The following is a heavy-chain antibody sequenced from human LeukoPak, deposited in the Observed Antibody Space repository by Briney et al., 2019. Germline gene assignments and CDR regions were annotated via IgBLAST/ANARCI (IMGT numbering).Heavy chain of an antibody. Sequence: GASVKVSCKASGYSFTRYYMHWVRQAPGQGLEWMGGIIPIFGTANYAQKFQGRVTITADKSTSTAYMELSSLRSEDMAVYYCARGGGTYYYDSSGYYCDYWGQGTLVTVSS. CDR2: IIPIFGTA. CDR1: GYSFTRYY. J-gene: IGHJ4*02. CDR3: ARGGGTYYYDSSGYYCDY. V-gene: IGHV1-69*06. D-gene: IGHD3-22*01.